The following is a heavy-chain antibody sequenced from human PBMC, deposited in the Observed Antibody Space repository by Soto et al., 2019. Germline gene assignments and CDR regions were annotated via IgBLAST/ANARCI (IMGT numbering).Heavy chain of an antibody. CDR1: GGSISSSSYY. V-gene: IGHV4-39*01. D-gene: IGHD5-12*01. Sequence: QLQLQESGPGLVKPSETLSLTCTVSGGSISSSSYYWGWIRQPPGKGLEWIGSIYYSGSTYYNPSLKSRVTISVDTSKNQFSLKLSSVTAADTAVYYCARHPLEGLEMATITRWGQGTLVTVSS. CDR2: IYYSGST. J-gene: IGHJ4*02. CDR3: ARHPLEGLEMATITR.